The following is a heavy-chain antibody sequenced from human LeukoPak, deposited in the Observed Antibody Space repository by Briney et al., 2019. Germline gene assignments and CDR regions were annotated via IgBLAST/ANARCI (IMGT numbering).Heavy chain of an antibody. Sequence: GGSLRLSCAASGFTFSSYAMSWVRQAPGKGLEWVSAISGSGGSTYYADSVKGRFTISRDNSKNTQYLQMNGLRAEDTAVYYCAKATSGFGELLGHWGQGTLVTVSS. CDR2: ISGSGGST. CDR3: AKATSGFGELLGH. J-gene: IGHJ5*02. V-gene: IGHV3-23*01. CDR1: GFTFSSYA. D-gene: IGHD3-10*01.